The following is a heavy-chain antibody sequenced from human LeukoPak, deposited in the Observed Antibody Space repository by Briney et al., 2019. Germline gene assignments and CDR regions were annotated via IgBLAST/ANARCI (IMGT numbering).Heavy chain of an antibody. V-gene: IGHV3-53*01. J-gene: IGHJ4*02. CDR2: IYSGGST. CDR3: ARGLQTSWFGELDNDY. CDR1: GFTFSSYA. D-gene: IGHD3-10*01. Sequence: GGSLRLSCAASGFTFSSYAMSWVRQAPGKGLEWVSVIYSGGSTYYADSVKGRFTISRDNSKNTLYLQMNSLRAEDTAVYYCARGLQTSWFGELDNDYWGQGTLVTVSS.